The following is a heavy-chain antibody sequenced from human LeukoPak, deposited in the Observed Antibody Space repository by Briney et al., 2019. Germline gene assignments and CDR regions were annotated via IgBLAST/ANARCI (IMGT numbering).Heavy chain of an antibody. CDR3: ARGGPDYYYYMDV. D-gene: IGHD3-16*01. J-gene: IGHJ6*03. V-gene: IGHV4-38-2*02. Sequence: SETLSLTCTVSGYSISSGYYWGWIRQPPGKGLEWIGSIYHSGSTYYNPSLKSRVTISVDTSKNQFSLKLSSVTAADTAVYYCARGGPDYYYYMDVWGKGTTVTVSS. CDR1: GYSISSGYY. CDR2: IYHSGST.